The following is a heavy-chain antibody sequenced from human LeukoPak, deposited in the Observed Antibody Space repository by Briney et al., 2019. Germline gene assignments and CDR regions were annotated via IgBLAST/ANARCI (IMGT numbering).Heavy chain of an antibody. CDR2: ISYDGSNK. Sequence: GGSLRLSCAASGFIFSNFAMHWVRQAPGKGLEWVAVISYDGSNKYYADSVKGRFTISRDNSKHTLYLQMNSLRVEDTAVYYCAKWLRVATTFFDSWGQGALVTVSS. D-gene: IGHD5-24*01. CDR1: GFIFSNFA. V-gene: IGHV3-30*14. J-gene: IGHJ4*02. CDR3: AKWLRVATTFFDS.